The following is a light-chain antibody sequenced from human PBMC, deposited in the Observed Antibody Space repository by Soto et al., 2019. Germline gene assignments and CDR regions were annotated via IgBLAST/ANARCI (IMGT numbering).Light chain of an antibody. V-gene: IGKV1-39*01. Sequence: DIQMTQSPSSLSASVGARVTITCRASQSVSTSVTWYQQLGGKAPKLLIQHSSTLQSGVPSRFSGSGSGTDFTLTIRSLQPEDCATYYCQQTFNNRLSFGGGTKVEIK. J-gene: IGKJ4*01. CDR2: HSS. CDR3: QQTFNNRLS. CDR1: QSVSTS.